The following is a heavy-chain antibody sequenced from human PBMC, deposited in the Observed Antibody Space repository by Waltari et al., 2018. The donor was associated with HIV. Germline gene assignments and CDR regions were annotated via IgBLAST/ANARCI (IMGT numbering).Heavy chain of an antibody. CDR1: GFNLRNFG. CDR2: ISGSGGST. V-gene: IGHV3-23*01. D-gene: IGHD6-13*01. Sequence: EVQVLESGGALVQPGGSMRLSWAASGFNLRNFGMRWVTQAPGKGLEWVSTISGSGGSTYYADSVKGRFTVSRDNSKNTLYLQMNSLRAEDTAVYFCVKEHQYSHSWYSYYGMDVWGQGTTVTVSS. J-gene: IGHJ6*02. CDR3: VKEHQYSHSWYSYYGMDV.